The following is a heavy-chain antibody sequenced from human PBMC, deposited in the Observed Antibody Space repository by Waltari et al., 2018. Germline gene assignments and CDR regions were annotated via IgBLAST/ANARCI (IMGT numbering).Heavy chain of an antibody. CDR2: IKGDGSGN. V-gene: IGHV3-7*03. CDR3: ASGGHVDY. D-gene: IGHD3-16*01. Sequence: EVLLVESGGGLVQPGGSLRLSCAASGFTFSNFWMTWVRQAPGKGVGGGANIKGDGSGNNYLDSVRGRFTVSRDNARNSLYLQMNSLRADDTAVYYCASGGHVDYCGQGTLVTVSS. J-gene: IGHJ4*02. CDR1: GFTFSNFW.